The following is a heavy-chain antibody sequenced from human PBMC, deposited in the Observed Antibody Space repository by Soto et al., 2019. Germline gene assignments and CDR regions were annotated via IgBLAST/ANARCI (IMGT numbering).Heavy chain of an antibody. D-gene: IGHD3-10*01. CDR1: GFPFTTYG. V-gene: IGHV3-30*03. CDR3: VGGQYYFDY. J-gene: IGHJ4*02. CDR2: ISYDGTNK. Sequence: VQLVESGGGVVQPGRSLRLSCAASGFPFTTYGMHWVREGPGKGLEWVAVISYDGTNKYYADSVKGRFTISRDNSNNTLYLQMNSLRPEDTALYYCVGGQYYFDYRGQGTLVTVSA.